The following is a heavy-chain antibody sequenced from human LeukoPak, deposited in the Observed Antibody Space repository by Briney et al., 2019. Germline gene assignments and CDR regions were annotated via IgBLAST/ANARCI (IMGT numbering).Heavy chain of an antibody. J-gene: IGHJ4*02. Sequence: GGSLRLSCAASGFTFSSYAMYWVRQAPGKGLEWVSGIFGSGGSTHYADSVKGRFTISRDNANNSLYLQMNSLRAEDTAVYYCARVRQQLGFDYWGQGTLVTVSS. CDR2: IFGSGGST. CDR1: GFTFSSYA. CDR3: ARVRQQLGFDY. D-gene: IGHD6-13*01. V-gene: IGHV3-23*01.